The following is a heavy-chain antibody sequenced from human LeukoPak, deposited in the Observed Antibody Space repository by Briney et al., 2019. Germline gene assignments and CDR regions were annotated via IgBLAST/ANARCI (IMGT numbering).Heavy chain of an antibody. J-gene: IGHJ3*02. CDR1: GGSITTTSF. V-gene: IGHV4-4*02. CDR3: ARRPHISAWYYGSDI. D-gene: IGHD6-19*01. Sequence: RALETLSLTCGVSGGSITTTSFWSWVRQPPGGGLEWIVEISLRGRTQYNPSLKRRFNISIDESKNHLYLSLASVTAADTAVYYCARRPHISAWYYGSDIWGQGKMVTVSS. CDR2: ISLRGRT.